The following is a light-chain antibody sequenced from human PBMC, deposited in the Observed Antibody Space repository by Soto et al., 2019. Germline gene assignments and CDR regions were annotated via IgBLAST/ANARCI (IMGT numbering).Light chain of an antibody. Sequence: QSVLTQPASVSGSPGQSITISCTGTSSDVGGYNYVSWYQQHPGKAPKLMIYEVSNRPSGVSNRFSGSKSGNTASLTISGLQAEDEADYYCSSYTSRSTLYVFGNGTKVTV. CDR3: SSYTSRSTLYV. V-gene: IGLV2-14*01. CDR2: EVS. CDR1: SSDVGGYNY. J-gene: IGLJ1*01.